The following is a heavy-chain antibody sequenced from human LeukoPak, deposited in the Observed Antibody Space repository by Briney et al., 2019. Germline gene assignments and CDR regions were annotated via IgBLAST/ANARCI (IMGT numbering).Heavy chain of an antibody. Sequence: SETLSLTCTVSGGSISTSNYYWGWIRQPPGKGLERIGSVYYSGSANYNPSLKSRVTISVDMSKNQFSLKVTSVTAADTAVFYCARGLVVTYYYDSSGYYYDAFDIWGQGTMVTVSS. J-gene: IGHJ3*02. V-gene: IGHV4-39*01. D-gene: IGHD3-22*01. CDR1: GGSISTSNYY. CDR3: ARGLVVTYYYDSSGYYYDAFDI. CDR2: VYYSGSA.